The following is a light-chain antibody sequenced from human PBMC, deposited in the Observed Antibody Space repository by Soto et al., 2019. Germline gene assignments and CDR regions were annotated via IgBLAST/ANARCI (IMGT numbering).Light chain of an antibody. CDR2: VNSDGSQ. CDR3: QTWGAGIHVV. V-gene: IGLV4-69*01. J-gene: IGLJ2*01. CDR1: SGHSRFA. Sequence: QLVLTQSPSASASLGASVKLTCALSSGHSRFAIAWHQQQPEQGPRFLMKVNSDGSQKKGDGIPDRFSGSSSGAERYLTISSLQSEDEAVYYCQTWGAGIHVVFGGGTKLTVL.